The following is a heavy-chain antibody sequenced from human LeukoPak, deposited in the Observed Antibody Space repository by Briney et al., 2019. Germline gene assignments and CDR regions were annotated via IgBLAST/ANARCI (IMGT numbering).Heavy chain of an antibody. D-gene: IGHD6-6*01. Sequence: SGTVSLTCTVCGGSISSYYWSWIRQPPGKGLEWIGYVYFTGSTYYNPSLKSRVTISVDTSKNQSYLKLSSVTAADTAVYYCARDESSSSSQWFDPWGQGTLVTVSA. CDR2: VYFTGST. V-gene: IGHV4-59*01. CDR1: GGSISSYY. J-gene: IGHJ5*02. CDR3: ARDESSSSSQWFDP.